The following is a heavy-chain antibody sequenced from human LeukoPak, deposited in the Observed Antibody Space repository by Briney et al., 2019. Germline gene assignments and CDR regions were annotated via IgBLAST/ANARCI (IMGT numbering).Heavy chain of an antibody. CDR3: ARDRFETYGDTELGY. CDR2: IKQDGSEK. V-gene: IGHV3-7*01. Sequence: GGSLRLSCAASGFTFSRYWMSWVRQAPGKGLEWVANIKQDGSEKYYVDSVKGRFTISRDNAKNLFYLHMNSLRAEDTAVYYCARDRFETYGDTELGYWGQGTLVTVSS. J-gene: IGHJ4*02. D-gene: IGHD4-17*01. CDR1: GFTFSRYW.